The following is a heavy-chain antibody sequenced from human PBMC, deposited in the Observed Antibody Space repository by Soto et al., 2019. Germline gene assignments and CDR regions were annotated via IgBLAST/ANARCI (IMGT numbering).Heavy chain of an antibody. CDR2: ISNTGGGT. CDR1: GVTFSTYA. V-gene: IGHV3-23*01. Sequence: EVQLLESGGGLVQPGGSLRLSCAASGVTFSTYAMNWVRQAPGKGLEWISTISNTGGGTFYADSVKGRFTISRDNSNNTVYLQMHSLRAEDTAVYFCAIEQNLGEALATSWFDPWGQGTLVTVSS. J-gene: IGHJ5*02. CDR3: AIEQNLGEALATSWFDP. D-gene: IGHD3-16*01.